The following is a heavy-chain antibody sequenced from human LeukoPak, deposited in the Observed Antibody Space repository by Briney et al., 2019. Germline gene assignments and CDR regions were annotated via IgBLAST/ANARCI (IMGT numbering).Heavy chain of an antibody. D-gene: IGHD3/OR15-3a*01. V-gene: IGHV3-73*01. CDR3: TRRGLAGPGDY. CDR1: GFTFSGSA. J-gene: IGHJ4*02. Sequence: GGSLRLSCAASGFTFSGSAMHWVRQASGKGLEWVGRIRSKANSYATAYSASVKGRFTISRDDSKNKAYLQMNSLKTEDTAVYYCTRRGLAGPGDYWGQGTLVTVSS. CDR2: IRSKANSYAT.